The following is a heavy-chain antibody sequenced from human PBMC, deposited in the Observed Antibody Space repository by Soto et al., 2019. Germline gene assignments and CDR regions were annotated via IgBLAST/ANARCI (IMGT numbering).Heavy chain of an antibody. J-gene: IGHJ6*02. Sequence: EVQLVESGGGLVKPGGSLRLSCAASGFTFSGFGMNWVRQAPGKGLEWFSSITPSASYIYYADSVKGRFTISRDNAKNSLYLQMNSLRAEDAAVYHCASGRSGSSWYGLCGMDVWGQGTTVTVSS. D-gene: IGHD6-13*01. CDR2: ITPSASYI. V-gene: IGHV3-21*01. CDR1: GFTFSGFG. CDR3: ASGRSGSSWYGLCGMDV.